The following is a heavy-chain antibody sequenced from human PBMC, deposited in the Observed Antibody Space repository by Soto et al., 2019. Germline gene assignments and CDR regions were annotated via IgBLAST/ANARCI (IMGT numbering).Heavy chain of an antibody. J-gene: IGHJ5*02. Sequence: EVQLLQSGGGLVQPGGSLRLSCAASGFSFSSYAMSWVRQAPGKGLEWVSAISGSGATTFYADSMKGRFTIARDNSRDTLYPQMNSLRAEDAAVYFCAREQCSPLDRYCADGGVDWVDPWGRGTLVTVSS. CDR2: ISGSGATT. CDR3: AREQCSPLDRYCADGGVDWVDP. V-gene: IGHV3-23*01. D-gene: IGHD2-8*01. CDR1: GFSFSSYA.